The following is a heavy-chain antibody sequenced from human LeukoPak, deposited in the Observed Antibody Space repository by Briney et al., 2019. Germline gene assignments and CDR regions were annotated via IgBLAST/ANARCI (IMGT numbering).Heavy chain of an antibody. V-gene: IGHV4-4*02. CDR1: GDSISSSNW. J-gene: IGHJ4*02. Sequence: KPSETLSLTCAVSGDSISSSNWWSWVRQPPGKGQEWIGEIYHSGSTNNNPSLKSRVTISVDKSKNQFSLKLNSVTAADTAMYYCARKSIAAAGTFDYWGQGTLVTVSS. D-gene: IGHD6-13*01. CDR3: ARKSIAAAGTFDY. CDR2: IYHSGST.